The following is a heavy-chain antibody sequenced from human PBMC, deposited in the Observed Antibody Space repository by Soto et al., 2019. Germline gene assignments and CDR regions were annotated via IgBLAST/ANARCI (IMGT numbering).Heavy chain of an antibody. V-gene: IGHV3-23*01. D-gene: IGHD2-8*01. J-gene: IGHJ5*02. Sequence: GGSLRLSCAASGFTISSRDNHAMSWVRQAPGKGPEWISTISSDGSNRHYADSVLGRFTISRDSSRNTVNLLMNRLRVEDTARYFCVSWVSVPFDPWGPGTPVTVSS. CDR1: GFTISSRDNHA. CDR2: ISSDGSNR. CDR3: VSWVSVPFDP.